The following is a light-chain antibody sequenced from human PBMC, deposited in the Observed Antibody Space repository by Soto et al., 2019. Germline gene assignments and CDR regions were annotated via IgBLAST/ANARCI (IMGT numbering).Light chain of an antibody. CDR3: QQRTNWPPT. J-gene: IGKJ1*01. Sequence: EIVLTQSPATLSLSPGERATLSCRASQSISTYLAWYQQKPGQAPRLLIYDASNRATGIPPRFGGSGSGTDFTLTISSLEPEDFAIYYCQQRTNWPPTFGQGTRVEIK. CDR1: QSISTY. V-gene: IGKV3-11*01. CDR2: DAS.